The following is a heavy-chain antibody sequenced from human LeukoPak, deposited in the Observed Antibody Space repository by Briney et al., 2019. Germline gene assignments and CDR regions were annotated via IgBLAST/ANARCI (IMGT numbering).Heavy chain of an antibody. Sequence: SETLSLTCTVSGGSISSYYWSWIRQPPGKGLEWIGYIYYSGSTNYNPSLKGRVTISVDTSKNQFSLKLSSVTAADTAVYYCARAPQQWLIDYWAREPWSPSPQ. D-gene: IGHD6-19*01. V-gene: IGHV4-59*01. CDR2: IYYSGST. CDR3: ARAPQQWLIDY. J-gene: IGHJ4*02. CDR1: GGSISSYY.